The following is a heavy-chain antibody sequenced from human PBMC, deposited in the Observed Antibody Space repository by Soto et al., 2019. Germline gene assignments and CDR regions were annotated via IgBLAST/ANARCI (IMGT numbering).Heavy chain of an antibody. CDR1: GFIFSSYS. J-gene: IGHJ4*02. CDR2: ISSSSSTI. Sequence: GGSLRLSCAASGFIFSSYSMNWVRQAPGKGLEWVSYISSSSSTIYYADSVKGRFTISRDNAKNSLYLQMNSLRDEDTAVYYCARDKQWLAPAPYYFDYWGQGTLVTVSS. V-gene: IGHV3-48*02. D-gene: IGHD6-19*01. CDR3: ARDKQWLAPAPYYFDY.